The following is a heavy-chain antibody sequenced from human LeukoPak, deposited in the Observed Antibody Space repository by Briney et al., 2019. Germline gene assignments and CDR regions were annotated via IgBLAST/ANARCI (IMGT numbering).Heavy chain of an antibody. Sequence: ASVKVSCKASGYTFTGYYMHWVRQAPGQGIEWMGWINPNSGGTNYAQKFQGRVTMTRDTSISTAYMELSRLRSDDTAVYYCARGPKIVVVNDWFDPWGQGTLVTVSS. J-gene: IGHJ5*02. CDR1: GYTFTGYY. V-gene: IGHV1-2*02. CDR3: ARGPKIVVVNDWFDP. CDR2: INPNSGGT. D-gene: IGHD3-22*01.